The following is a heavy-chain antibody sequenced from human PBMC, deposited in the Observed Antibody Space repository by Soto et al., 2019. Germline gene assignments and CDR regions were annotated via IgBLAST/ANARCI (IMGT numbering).Heavy chain of an antibody. CDR1: GYTLNEVS. J-gene: IGHJ6*02. Sequence: ASVKVSCKVSGYTLNEVSVHWVRQAPGKGLEWMGGFHPEDGKTIYAQKFQGRVTLTEDTSTDIAYMELSSLRSEDTAGYYCATPSNAHLTFYDLDVRGQVPTVPVSS. V-gene: IGHV1-24*01. CDR2: FHPEDGKT. CDR3: ATPSNAHLTFYDLDV. D-gene: IGHD7-27*01.